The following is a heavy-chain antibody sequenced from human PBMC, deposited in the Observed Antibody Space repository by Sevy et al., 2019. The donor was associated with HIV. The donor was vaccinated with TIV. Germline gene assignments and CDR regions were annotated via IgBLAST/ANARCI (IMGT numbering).Heavy chain of an antibody. CDR3: AKDTAPIAAAGNAHFDY. V-gene: IGHV3-7*03. Sequence: GGSLRLSCAASGFTFSRFWMSWVRQAPGKGLEWVANIKQDGSEKQYVDSVKGRFTISRDNSKNTLYLQMNSLRAEDTAVYYCAKDTAPIAAAGNAHFDYWGQGTLVTVSS. CDR2: IKQDGSEK. D-gene: IGHD6-13*01. CDR1: GFTFSRFW. J-gene: IGHJ4*02.